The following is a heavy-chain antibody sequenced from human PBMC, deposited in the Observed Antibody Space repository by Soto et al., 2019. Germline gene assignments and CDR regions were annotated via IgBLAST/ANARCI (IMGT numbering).Heavy chain of an antibody. CDR2: ISYNGGTT. D-gene: IGHD3-10*01. J-gene: IGHJ5*02. Sequence: GSLRLSCSASGFIFSSYAMSWVRQAPGKGLEWVSAISYNGGTTYYADSVKGRFTISRDNSKNTVYLQMNSLRAEDMAVYYCAKDRNYYGSGSSNWFDPWGQGTLVTVSS. CDR3: AKDRNYYGSGSSNWFDP. CDR1: GFIFSSYA. V-gene: IGHV3-23*01.